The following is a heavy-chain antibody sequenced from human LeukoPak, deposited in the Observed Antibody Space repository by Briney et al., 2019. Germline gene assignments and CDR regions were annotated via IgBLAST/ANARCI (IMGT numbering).Heavy chain of an antibody. CDR2: MNQDGSEK. CDR3: ARGNVDTGGMDV. CDR1: GFTFSAYF. V-gene: IGHV3-7*01. J-gene: IGHJ6*02. D-gene: IGHD5-18*01. Sequence: GGSLRLSCAASGFTFSAYFMTWVRQAPGRGLEWVANMNQDGSEKNYVDSVKGRFTISRDNAKNSLYLQMNSLRAEDTAVYYCARGNVDTGGMDVWGQGTTVTVSS.